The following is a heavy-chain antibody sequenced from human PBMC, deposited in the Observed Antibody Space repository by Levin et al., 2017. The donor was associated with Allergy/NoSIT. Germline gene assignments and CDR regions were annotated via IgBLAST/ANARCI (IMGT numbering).Heavy chain of an antibody. CDR2: IYYSGST. Sequence: GSLRLSCTVSGGSVSSGSYYWSWIRQPPGKGLEWIGYIYYSGSTNYNPSLKSRVTISVDTSKNQFSLKLSSVTAADTAVYYCARIVPAAMYNWFDPWGQGTLVTVSS. J-gene: IGHJ5*02. CDR3: ARIVPAAMYNWFDP. D-gene: IGHD2-2*01. V-gene: IGHV4-61*01. CDR1: GGSVSSGSYY.